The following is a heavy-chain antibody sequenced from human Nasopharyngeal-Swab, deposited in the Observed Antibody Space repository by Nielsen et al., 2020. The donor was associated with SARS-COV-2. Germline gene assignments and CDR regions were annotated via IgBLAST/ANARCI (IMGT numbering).Heavy chain of an antibody. CDR2: IDAGGGNT. Sequence: GGSLRLSCAASGFTFSTYAMTWVRQAPGKGLEWVSTIDAGGGNTWYADSVKGRFTISRDNAKNTLYLQMNSLRVDDTAVYYCVKHQGSPSDQWGQGTLVTVSS. CDR1: GFTFSTYA. J-gene: IGHJ4*02. CDR3: VKHQGSPSDQ. V-gene: IGHV3-23*01.